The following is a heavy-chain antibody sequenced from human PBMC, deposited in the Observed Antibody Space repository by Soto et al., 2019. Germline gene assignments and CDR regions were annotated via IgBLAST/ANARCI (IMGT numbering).Heavy chain of an antibody. Sequence: PSETLSLTCTVSGGSISSYYWSWIRQPPGKGLEWIGYIYYSGSTNYNPSLKSRVTISVDTSKNQFSLKLSSVTAADTAVYYCARQIVVVPAAMLGKPYYYYYYMDVWGKGTTVTVSS. V-gene: IGHV4-59*08. CDR2: IYYSGST. CDR3: ARQIVVVPAAMLGKPYYYYYYMDV. J-gene: IGHJ6*03. D-gene: IGHD2-2*01. CDR1: GGSISSYY.